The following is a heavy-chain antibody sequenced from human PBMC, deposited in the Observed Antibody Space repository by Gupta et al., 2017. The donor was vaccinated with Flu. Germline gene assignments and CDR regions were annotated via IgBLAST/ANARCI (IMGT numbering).Heavy chain of an antibody. J-gene: IGHJ4*02. V-gene: IGHV3-23*01. CDR3: TKAPGEITTQLRLF. CDR2: ITASGAST. CDR1: TTYA. D-gene: IGHD4-4*01. Sequence: TTYAMSWVRQAPGKGLEWVSAITASGASTYCADSVKGRFTISRDNSKNTIYLQMNSLRAEDTAVYYCTKAPGEITTQLRLFWGQGTLVTVSS.